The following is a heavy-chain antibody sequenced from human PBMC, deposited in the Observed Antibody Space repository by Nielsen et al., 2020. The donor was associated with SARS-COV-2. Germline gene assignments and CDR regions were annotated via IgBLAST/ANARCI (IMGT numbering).Heavy chain of an antibody. CDR2: IYYSGST. CDR3: ARGLGEITSGYCSGGSCAPSGYYYGMDV. Sequence: WLRQPPGKGLEWIGYIYYSGSTNYNPSLKSRVTISVDTSKNQSSLKLSSVTAADAAVYYCARGLGEITSGYCSGGSCAPSGYYYGMDVWGQGTTVTVSS. J-gene: IGHJ6*02. V-gene: IGHV4-59*01. D-gene: IGHD2-15*01.